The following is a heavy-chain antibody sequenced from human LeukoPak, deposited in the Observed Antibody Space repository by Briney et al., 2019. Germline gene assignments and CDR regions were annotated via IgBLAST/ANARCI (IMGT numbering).Heavy chain of an antibody. CDR1: GLTFRNYA. Sequence: GGSLRLSCAASGLTFRNYAMSWVRQAPGKGLEWVSVICANDGNTYYADAVKGRFTISRDNSKDTLYLQMDSLRAEDTAVYYCARENYGGNSRWFDPWGQGTLVTVSS. V-gene: IGHV3-23*01. CDR3: ARENYGGNSRWFDP. J-gene: IGHJ5*02. CDR2: ICANDGNT. D-gene: IGHD4-23*01.